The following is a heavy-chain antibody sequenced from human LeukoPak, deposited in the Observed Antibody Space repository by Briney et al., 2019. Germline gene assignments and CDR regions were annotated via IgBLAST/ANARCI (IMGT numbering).Heavy chain of an antibody. CDR1: GGSISSYY. D-gene: IGHD3-22*01. V-gene: IGHV4-59*01. J-gene: IGHJ4*02. CDR2: IFYSGRT. Sequence: SETLSLTCSVSGGSISSYYWSWIRQPPGKGLEWIGYIFYSGRTNYNPSLKSRVTISVDTSKNQFSLTLSSVTAADTAVYYCARGLGDVDYYDSSGYYFDYWGQGTLVTVSS. CDR3: ARGLGDVDYYDSSGYYFDY.